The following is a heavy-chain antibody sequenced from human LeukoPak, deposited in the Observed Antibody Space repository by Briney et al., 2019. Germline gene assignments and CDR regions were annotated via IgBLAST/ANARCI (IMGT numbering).Heavy chain of an antibody. D-gene: IGHD3-22*01. CDR3: ARASSSGYYYVNWFDP. CDR1: GGSISSGGYY. Sequence: PSETLSLTCTVSGGSISSGGYYWSWIRQHPGKGLEWIGYIYYSGSTYYNPSLKSRVTISVDTSKSQFSLKLSSVTAADTAVYYCARASSSGYYYVNWFDPWGQGTLVTVSS. V-gene: IGHV4-31*03. CDR2: IYYSGST. J-gene: IGHJ5*02.